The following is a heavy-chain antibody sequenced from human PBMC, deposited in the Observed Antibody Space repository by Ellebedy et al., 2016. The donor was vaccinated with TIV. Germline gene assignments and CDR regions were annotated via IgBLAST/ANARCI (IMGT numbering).Heavy chain of an antibody. J-gene: IGHJ4*02. CDR2: ISAYNGNT. Sequence: AASVKVSCKASGGTFSSYAISWVRQAPGQGLEWMGWISAYNGNTNYAQKLQGRVTMTTDTSTSTAYMELRSLRSDDTAVYYCARNYGSGSYYNYWGQGTLVTVSS. D-gene: IGHD3-10*01. CDR3: ARNYGSGSYYNY. V-gene: IGHV1-18*01. CDR1: GGTFSSYA.